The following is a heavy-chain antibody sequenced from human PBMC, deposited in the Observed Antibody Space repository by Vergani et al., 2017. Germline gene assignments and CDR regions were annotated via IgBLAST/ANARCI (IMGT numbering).Heavy chain of an antibody. J-gene: IGHJ6*03. D-gene: IGHD1-26*01. Sequence: QLQLQESGPGLVKPSQTLSLTCTVSGGSISSGGYYWSWIRQHPGKGLEWIGYIYYSGSTYYNPSLKSRVTISVDTSKNQFSLKLSSVTAADTAVYYCAREVGATALYYYYYYYMDVWGKGTTVTVSS. CDR2: IYYSGST. CDR3: AREVGATALYYYYYYYMDV. CDR1: GGSISSGGYY. V-gene: IGHV4-31*03.